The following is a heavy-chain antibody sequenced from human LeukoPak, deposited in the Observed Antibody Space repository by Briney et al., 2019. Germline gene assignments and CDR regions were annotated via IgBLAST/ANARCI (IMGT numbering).Heavy chain of an antibody. D-gene: IGHD3-22*01. CDR1: GGTFSSYA. Sequence: SVKVSCKASGGTFSSYAISWLRQAPGQGLEWMGGIIPIFGTANYAQKFQGRVTITTDESTSTAYMELSSLRSEDTAVYYCAREDYYDGSGYSLFVYWGQGTLVTVSS. CDR3: AREDYYDGSGYSLFVY. J-gene: IGHJ4*02. V-gene: IGHV1-69*05. CDR2: IIPIFGTA.